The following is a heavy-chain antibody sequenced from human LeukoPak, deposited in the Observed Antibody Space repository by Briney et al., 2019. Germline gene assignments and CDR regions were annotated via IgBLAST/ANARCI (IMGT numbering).Heavy chain of an antibody. CDR2: ISRSGGTI. CDR1: GFTFSSYG. Sequence: AGRSLRLSCAASGFTFSSYGLHWVRQAPGKGLEWISYISRSGGTIYYADSVKGRFTTSRDNAKNSLYLQMNSLRVEYTAVYYCARDSFSSGWFLFGYWGQGALVTVSS. D-gene: IGHD6-19*01. J-gene: IGHJ4*02. V-gene: IGHV3-48*04. CDR3: ARDSFSSGWFLFGY.